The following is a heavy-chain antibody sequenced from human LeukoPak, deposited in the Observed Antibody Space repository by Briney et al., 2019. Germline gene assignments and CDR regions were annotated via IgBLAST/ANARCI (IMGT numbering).Heavy chain of an antibody. CDR1: GFTFDDYA. CDR3: AKAYYYDSGSYFINGDYFEY. J-gene: IGHJ4*02. CDR2: ISRNSVSI. V-gene: IGHV3-9*01. D-gene: IGHD3-10*01. Sequence: GGSLTLSCVASGFTFDDYAMHWVRQAPGKGLEWVSGISRNSVSIGYAASVKGRFTIPRDNAKNSLYLQMDSLAAEDTAFYYCAKAYYYDSGSYFINGDYFEYWGQGALVTVSS.